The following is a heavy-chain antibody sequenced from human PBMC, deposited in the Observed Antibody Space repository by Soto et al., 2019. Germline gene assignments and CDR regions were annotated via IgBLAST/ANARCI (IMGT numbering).Heavy chain of an antibody. CDR3: ATSGFPETDYVDY. J-gene: IGHJ4*02. V-gene: IGHV3-21*01. CDR2: ISRSSSKI. CDR1: GFTFSSYS. Sequence: PGSSLRLSCAASGFTFSSYSMNGVRQATGKGLEWVSYISRSSSKIYKADSVKGRFAIFTDNATNSLYLLMNSLRAADTAVFYCATSGFPETDYVDYWGQGTLVTVSS.